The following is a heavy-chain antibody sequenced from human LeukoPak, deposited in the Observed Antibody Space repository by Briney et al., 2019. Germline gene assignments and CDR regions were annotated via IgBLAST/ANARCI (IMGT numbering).Heavy chain of an antibody. CDR1: GFTFSSYA. CDR2: ISYDGSNK. D-gene: IGHD6-13*01. J-gene: IGHJ4*02. V-gene: IGHV3-30-3*01. Sequence: PGGSLRLSCAASGFTFSSYAMSWVRQAPGKGLEWVAVISYDGSNKYYADSVKGRFTISRDNSKNTLYLQMNSLRAEDTAVYYCARTFSSSWGIIDYWGQGTLVTVSS. CDR3: ARTFSSSWGIIDY.